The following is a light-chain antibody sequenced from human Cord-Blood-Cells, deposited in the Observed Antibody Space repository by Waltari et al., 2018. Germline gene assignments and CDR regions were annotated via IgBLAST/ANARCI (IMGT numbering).Light chain of an antibody. J-gene: IGLJ2*01. CDR1: SSDVVGYNY. CDR3: SSYAGSNNYVV. Sequence: QSALTQPPSASGSPGQSVTISCIGTSSDVVGYNYVSWYQQPPGKAPKLMIYEVSKRPSGVPDRFSGSKSGNTASLTVSGLQAEDEADYYCSSYAGSNNYVVFGGGTKLTVL. V-gene: IGLV2-8*01. CDR2: EVS.